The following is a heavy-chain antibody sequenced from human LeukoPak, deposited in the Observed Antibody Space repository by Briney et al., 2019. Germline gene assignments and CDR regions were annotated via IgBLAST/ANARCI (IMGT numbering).Heavy chain of an antibody. V-gene: IGHV4-34*01. D-gene: IGHD1-26*01. J-gene: IGHJ4*02. CDR3: ARGLGSGSTDY. Sequence: SETLSLTCAVYGGSFSGYYWSWIRQPLGKGLEWIGEINHSGSTNYNPSLKSRVTISVDTSKNQFSLKLSSVTAADTAVYYCARGLGSGSTDYWGQGTLVTVSS. CDR2: INHSGST. CDR1: GGSFSGYY.